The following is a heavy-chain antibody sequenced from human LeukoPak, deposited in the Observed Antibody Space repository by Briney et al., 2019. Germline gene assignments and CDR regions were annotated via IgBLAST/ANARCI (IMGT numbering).Heavy chain of an antibody. V-gene: IGHV1-69*13. CDR1: GGTFSSYT. CDR2: IIPIFGTA. CDR3: ARALLRYCSSTSCYWFDP. J-gene: IGHJ5*02. Sequence: ASVKVSCKASGGTFSSYTINWVRQAPGQGLEWMGGIIPIFGTANYAQKFQGRVTITADESTGTAYMELSSLRSEDTAMYYCARALLRYCSSTSCYWFDPWGQGTLVTVSS. D-gene: IGHD2-2*01.